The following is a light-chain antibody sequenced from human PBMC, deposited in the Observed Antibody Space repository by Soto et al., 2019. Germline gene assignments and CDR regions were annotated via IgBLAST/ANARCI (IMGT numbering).Light chain of an antibody. J-gene: IGKJ4*01. CDR2: AAS. V-gene: IGKV1-27*01. CDR1: QGISYY. Sequence: DIQMTQSPSSLSASVGDRVTITCRASQGISYYLAWYQQKPGKGPKLLIHAASSLQSGVPSRFSGSGSGTDFTLTISSLRPEDVASYYCQNYYSAPLTFGGGTKVEIK. CDR3: QNYYSAPLT.